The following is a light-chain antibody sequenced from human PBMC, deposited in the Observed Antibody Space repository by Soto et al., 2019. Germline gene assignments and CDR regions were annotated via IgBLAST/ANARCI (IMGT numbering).Light chain of an antibody. J-gene: IGKJ4*01. Sequence: EIVMTQSPATLSVSPGERATLSCMASQSVSSNLAWYQQKPGQAPRLLIYGASTRATGIPARFSGSGSGTEFALTISGLQSEDFAIYYCQQSNNWPLTFGGGTKVEIK. CDR1: QSVSSN. V-gene: IGKV3-15*01. CDR2: GAS. CDR3: QQSNNWPLT.